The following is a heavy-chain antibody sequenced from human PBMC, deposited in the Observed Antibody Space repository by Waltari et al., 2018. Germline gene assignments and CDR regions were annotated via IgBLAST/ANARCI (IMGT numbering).Heavy chain of an antibody. J-gene: IGHJ3*02. D-gene: IGHD3-22*01. CDR3: ARLGITMIVPDAFDI. Sequence: QVQLQESGPGLVKPSETLSLTCTVSGGSISSYYWSWIRQPPGKGLEWTGYVNFRAITNYNPSPNSRVTISVDTSKNQFSLKLSSVTAADTAVYYCARLGITMIVPDAFDIWGQGTMVTVSS. CDR2: VNFRAIT. CDR1: GGSISSYY. V-gene: IGHV4-59*08.